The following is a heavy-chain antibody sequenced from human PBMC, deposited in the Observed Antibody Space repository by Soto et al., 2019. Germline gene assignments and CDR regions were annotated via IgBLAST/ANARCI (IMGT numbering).Heavy chain of an antibody. J-gene: IGHJ6*02. CDR3: ARDASRVSHYYGLDV. V-gene: IGHV1-69*18. CDR2: IIPFYGSS. Sequence: QVELMQSGAEVKKPGSSVKVSCTTSGGTLSTHPISWVRQAPGQGLKWMAMIIPFYGSSNHAQKFQGRVTITVDESTNTVYMTLSSLTSEDTAVYYCARDASRVSHYYGLDVWGQGTTVTVSS. CDR1: GGTLSTHP.